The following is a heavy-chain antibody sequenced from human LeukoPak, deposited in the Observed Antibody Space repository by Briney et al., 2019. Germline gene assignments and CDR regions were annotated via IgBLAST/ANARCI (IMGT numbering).Heavy chain of an antibody. CDR2: ISGSSNYI. CDR3: ARGPYYDSSGYYSGY. CDR1: GFTFSSYS. V-gene: IGHV3-21*01. J-gene: IGHJ4*02. Sequence: GGSLRLSCAASGFTFSSYSMNWVRQAPGKGLEWVSSISGSSNYIYYADSVKGRFTISRDNAKNSLYLQMNSLRAEDTAVYYCARGPYYDSSGYYSGYWGQGTLVTVSS. D-gene: IGHD3-22*01.